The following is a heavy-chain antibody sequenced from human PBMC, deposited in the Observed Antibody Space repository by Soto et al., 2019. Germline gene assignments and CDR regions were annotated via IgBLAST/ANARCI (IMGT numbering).Heavy chain of an antibody. Sequence: QVQLVESGGGVVQPGRSLRLSCAASGFTFSSYGMHWVHQAPGKGLEWVTVIWYDGSNKYYADSVKGRFTISRDNSKNTLYLQMNSLRAEDTAVYYCARERGNGHKTAFDIWGQGTMVTVSS. CDR2: IWYDGSNK. CDR3: ARERGNGHKTAFDI. V-gene: IGHV3-33*01. CDR1: GFTFSSYG. D-gene: IGHD2-8*01. J-gene: IGHJ3*02.